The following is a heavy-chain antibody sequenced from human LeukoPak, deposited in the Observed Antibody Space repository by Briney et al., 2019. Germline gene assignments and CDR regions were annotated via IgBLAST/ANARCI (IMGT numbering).Heavy chain of an antibody. J-gene: IGHJ4*02. CDR1: EFTFSNYA. V-gene: IGHV3-11*04. CDR3: ATSRVFDY. Sequence: GGSLRLSCAASEFTFSNYAMSWVRQAPGKGLEWLSFINSAGDNIYYADSVKGRFTISRDNAKKTLYLEMNSLRMEDTAIYYCATSRVFDYWGQGTLVTVSS. CDR2: INSAGDNI.